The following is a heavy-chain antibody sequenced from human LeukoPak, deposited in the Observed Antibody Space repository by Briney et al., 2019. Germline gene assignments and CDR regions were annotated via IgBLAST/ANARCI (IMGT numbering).Heavy chain of an antibody. D-gene: IGHD3-10*01. V-gene: IGHV3-23*01. CDR1: GFTFSTFG. CDR3: AKDRGVYGSGSSSYYFDY. Sequence: GGSLRLSCAASGFTFSTFGMSWVRQAPGKGLEWVSAISGSGGSTYYADSVKGRFTISRDNSKNTLYLQMNSLRAEDTAVYYCAKDRGVYGSGSSSYYFDYWGQGTLVTVSS. CDR2: ISGSGGST. J-gene: IGHJ4*02.